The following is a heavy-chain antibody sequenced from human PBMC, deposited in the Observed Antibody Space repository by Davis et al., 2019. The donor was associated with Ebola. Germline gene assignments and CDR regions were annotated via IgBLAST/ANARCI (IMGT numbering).Heavy chain of an antibody. CDR1: GYTFTGYY. J-gene: IGHJ4*02. CDR2: INPNSGGT. D-gene: IGHD4-23*01. Sequence: ASVKVSCKASGYTFTGYYMHWVRQAPGQGLEWMGWINPNSGGTNYAQKFQGWVTMTRDTSISTAYMELSRLRSDDTAVYYCARGKKLQKGGNNGSNFDYWGQGTLVTVSS. V-gene: IGHV1-2*04. CDR3: ARGKKLQKGGNNGSNFDY.